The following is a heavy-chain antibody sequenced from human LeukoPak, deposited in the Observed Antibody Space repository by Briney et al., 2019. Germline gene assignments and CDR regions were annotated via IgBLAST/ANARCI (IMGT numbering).Heavy chain of an antibody. CDR3: ARDENGYVWGSFRA. V-gene: IGHV4-39*07. CDR1: GGSISSSSYY. D-gene: IGHD3-16*02. Sequence: PSETLTLTCTVSGGSISSSSYYWGWLRQPPGMGLEWIGNSYYSGGTYYNPPLESRVTMSLDTSKNQFSLKLSSVTAADTAVYYCARDENGYVWGSFRAWGQGTLVTVSS. CDR2: SYYSGGT. J-gene: IGHJ5*02.